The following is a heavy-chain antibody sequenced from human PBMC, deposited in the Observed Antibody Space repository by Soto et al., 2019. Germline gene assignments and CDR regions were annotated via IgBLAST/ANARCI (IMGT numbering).Heavy chain of an antibody. D-gene: IGHD1-26*01. CDR3: ASLELRNDAFDI. CDR2: IWYDGSNK. Sequence: QVQLVESGGGVVQPGRSLRLSCAASGFTFSSYGMHWVRQAPGKGLEWVAVIWYDGSNKYYADSVKGRFTISRDNSKNTLYLQMNSLRAEDTAVYYCASLELRNDAFDIWGQGTMVTVSS. V-gene: IGHV3-33*01. J-gene: IGHJ3*02. CDR1: GFTFSSYG.